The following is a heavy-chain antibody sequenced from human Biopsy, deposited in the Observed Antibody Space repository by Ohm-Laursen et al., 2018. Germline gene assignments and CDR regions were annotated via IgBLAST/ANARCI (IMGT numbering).Heavy chain of an antibody. D-gene: IGHD1-7*01. CDR3: ATGPKRLTGTSYFES. J-gene: IGHJ4*02. CDR2: LYTSGDT. Sequence: TLSLTCSVSGGLNSNYYWSWVRQSAGKGLEWIGRLYTSGDTNYNPSLKSRVFVSEDTSRRQFSLRLTSVTAADTAVYYCATGPKRLTGTSYFESWGRGILVTVSS. V-gene: IGHV4-4*07. CDR1: GGLNSNYY.